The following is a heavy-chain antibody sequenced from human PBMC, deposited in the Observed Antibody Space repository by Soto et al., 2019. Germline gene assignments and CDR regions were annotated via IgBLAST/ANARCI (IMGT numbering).Heavy chain of an antibody. V-gene: IGHV3-30-3*02. CDR3: VKIGGYSYNFEY. J-gene: IGHJ4*02. D-gene: IGHD5-18*01. CDR2: ISYDGNTK. CDR1: GFTFSKYA. Sequence: PGGALRLSCAAPGFTFSKYAIHWDRQAPGKGLEWVAVISYDGNTKFYADSVKGRFTISRDNPKNSLYLQMNSLRAEGTAVYYCVKIGGYSYNFEYWGQGTLVTVSS.